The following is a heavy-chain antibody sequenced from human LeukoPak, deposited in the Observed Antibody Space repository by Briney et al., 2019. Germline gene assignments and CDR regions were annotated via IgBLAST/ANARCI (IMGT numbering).Heavy chain of an antibody. V-gene: IGHV4-34*01. CDR3: ARGLSSDDYGDYADAFDI. D-gene: IGHD4-17*01. CDR1: GGSSSGYS. CDR2: INHSGST. J-gene: IGHJ3*02. Sequence: SETLSLTCAVYGGSSSGYSWSWIRQPPGKGLEWIGEINHSGSTNYNPSLKSRVTISVDTSKNQFSLKLSSVTAADTAVYYCARGLSSDDYGDYADAFDIWGQGTMVTVSS.